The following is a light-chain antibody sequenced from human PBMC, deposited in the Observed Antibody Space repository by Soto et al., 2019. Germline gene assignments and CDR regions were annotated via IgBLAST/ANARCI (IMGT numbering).Light chain of an antibody. V-gene: IGKV1-5*03. CDR2: KAS. CDR3: QQYNSYRRT. CDR1: QSISSW. J-gene: IGKJ1*01. Sequence: DIPMTQSPSTLSASVGDRVTITCRASQSISSWLAWYQQKPGKAPKLLIYKASSLESGVPSRFSGSGSGTEFTLTISSLQPDDFATYYSQQYNSYRRTFGQGTKVEIK.